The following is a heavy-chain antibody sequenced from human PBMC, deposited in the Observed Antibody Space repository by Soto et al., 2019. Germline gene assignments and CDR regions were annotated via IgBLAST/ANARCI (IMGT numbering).Heavy chain of an antibody. D-gene: IGHD6-25*01. CDR1: GFSLSTSGVG. J-gene: IGHJ4*02. CDR2: IYWDDDK. V-gene: IGHV2-5*02. Sequence: QITLKESGPTLVKPTQTLTLTCTFSGFSLSTSGVGVGWIRQPPGKALEWLALIYWDDDKRYSPSLKSRLTSTKDTSKNQVVLTMSNMDHGDTATYYCAHSPRVHMAAAADLDYWGQGTLVTVSS. CDR3: AHSPRVHMAAAADLDY.